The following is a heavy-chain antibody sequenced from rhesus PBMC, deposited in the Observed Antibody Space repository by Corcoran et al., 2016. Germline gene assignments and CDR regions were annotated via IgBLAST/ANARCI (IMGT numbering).Heavy chain of an antibody. CDR2: IGGRSGST. J-gene: IGHJ5-2*02. CDR1: GGSISSSNW. V-gene: IGHV4-65*02. Sequence: QVQLQESGPGLVKPSETLSLTCAVSGGSISSSNWLSWFLQPPGNGLECIGKIGGRSGSTYDNPALKRRVTISKDTSKNQFSLKLSSGTAADTAGYYCARRGSGWYNSLDVWGRGVLVTVSS. D-gene: IGHD6-31*01. CDR3: ARRGSGWYNSLDV.